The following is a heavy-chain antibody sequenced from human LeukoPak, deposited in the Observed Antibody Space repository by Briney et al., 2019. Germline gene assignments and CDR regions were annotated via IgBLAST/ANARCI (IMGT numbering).Heavy chain of an antibody. J-gene: IGHJ4*02. CDR1: GFTFSSFS. V-gene: IGHV3-48*01. D-gene: IGHD5-18*01. Sequence: GGSLRLSCAASGFTFSSFSMNWVRKAPGKGLEWVSYISSSSSTIYYADSVKGRFTISRDNAKNSLYLQMNSLRAEDTAVYYCARVPGYSYGYGDYWGQGTLVTVSS. CDR3: ARVPGYSYGYGDY. CDR2: ISSSSSTI.